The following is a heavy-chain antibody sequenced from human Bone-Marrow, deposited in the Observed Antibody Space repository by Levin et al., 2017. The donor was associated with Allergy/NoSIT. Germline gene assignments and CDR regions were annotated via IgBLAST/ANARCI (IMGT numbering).Heavy chain of an antibody. CDR2: FSNDGRYT. J-gene: IGHJ4*02. V-gene: IGHV3-30*18. Sequence: SGGSLRLSCTASGFIFSDFDMHWVRQAPGKGLEWVAVFSNDGRYTYYADSVRGRFTISRDNSKNTLYLHMSSLGVGDTAVYYCVKEEYVDYVRYFDSWGQGTLVTVSS. CDR3: VKEEYVDYVRYFDS. D-gene: IGHD3-10*02. CDR1: GFIFSDFD.